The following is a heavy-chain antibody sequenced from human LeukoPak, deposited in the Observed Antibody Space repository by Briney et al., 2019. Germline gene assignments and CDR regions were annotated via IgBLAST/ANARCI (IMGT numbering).Heavy chain of an antibody. Sequence: PGGSLRLSCAASGFTFSSYAMSWVRQAPGKGLEWVSVISGSGGSTYYAGSVKGRFTISRDNSKNTPYLQMNSLRAEDTAVYYCAKDSLQWLVPSDFDYWGQGTLVTVSS. CDR3: AKDSLQWLVPSDFDY. D-gene: IGHD6-19*01. CDR1: GFTFSSYA. V-gene: IGHV3-23*01. J-gene: IGHJ4*02. CDR2: ISGSGGST.